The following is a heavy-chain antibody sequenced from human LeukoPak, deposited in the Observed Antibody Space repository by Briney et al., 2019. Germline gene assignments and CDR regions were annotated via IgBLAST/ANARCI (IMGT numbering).Heavy chain of an antibody. CDR3: AKGIAAAGTSGE. CDR1: GYTFTSFD. J-gene: IGHJ4*02. CDR2: MSPNSGYT. Sequence: ASVKVSCKASGYTFTSFDINWVRQATGQGLEWMGWMSPNSGYTGYAQKFQGTVTMTRNTSISTAYMELSSLRSEDTAVYYCAKGIAAAGTSGEWGQGTLVTVSS. V-gene: IGHV1-8*01. D-gene: IGHD6-13*01.